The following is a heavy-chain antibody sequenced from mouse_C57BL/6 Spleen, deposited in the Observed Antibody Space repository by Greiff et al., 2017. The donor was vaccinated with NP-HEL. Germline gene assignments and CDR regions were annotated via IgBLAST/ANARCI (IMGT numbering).Heavy chain of an antibody. D-gene: IGHD3-1*01. Sequence: VQLQQSGPELVKPGASVKISCKASGYAFSSSWMNWVKQRPGKGLEWIGRIYPGDGDTNYNGKFKGKATLTADKSSSTAYMQLSSLTSEDSAVYFCAREGRRAEFAYWGQGTLVTVSA. CDR3: AREGRRAEFAY. J-gene: IGHJ3*01. V-gene: IGHV1-82*01. CDR2: IYPGDGDT. CDR1: GYAFSSSW.